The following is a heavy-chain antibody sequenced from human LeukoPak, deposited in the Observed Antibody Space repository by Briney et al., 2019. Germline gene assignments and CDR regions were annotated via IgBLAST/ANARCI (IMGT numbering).Heavy chain of an antibody. CDR2: ISYDGSNK. CDR1: GFTFSSYA. Sequence: GGSLRLSCAASGFTFSSYAMHWVRQAPGKGLEWVAVISYDGSNKYYADSVKGRFTISRDNSKNTLYPQMDSLRAEDTAVYYCANRPKRWLQVVGSWFDPWGQGTLVTVSS. J-gene: IGHJ5*02. D-gene: IGHD5-24*01. CDR3: ANRPKRWLQVVGSWFDP. V-gene: IGHV3-30*04.